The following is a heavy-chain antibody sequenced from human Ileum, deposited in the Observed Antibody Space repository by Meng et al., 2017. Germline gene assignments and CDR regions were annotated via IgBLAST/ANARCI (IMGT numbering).Heavy chain of an antibody. Sequence: QVQLQESGPRLVKPSQTLSLTCTVSGWSISSGDYYWSWVRQSPGKGPEWIGYIYSNGNTYSNPSLRGRLMISIDTSKNQFSLKLSSVTAADTAVYYCARAPKYCTNAVCSRPLDSWGQGTLVTVSS. CDR3: ARAPKYCTNAVCSRPLDS. CDR1: GWSISSGDYY. V-gene: IGHV4-30-4*01. CDR2: IYSNGNT. J-gene: IGHJ4*02. D-gene: IGHD2-8*01.